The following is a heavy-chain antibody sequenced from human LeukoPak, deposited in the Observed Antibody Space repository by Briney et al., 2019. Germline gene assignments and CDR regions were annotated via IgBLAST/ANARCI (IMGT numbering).Heavy chain of an antibody. CDR3: ARAEALSDNSGYYEDY. D-gene: IGHD3-22*01. CDR1: GYTFTSYD. Sequence: ASVKVSCKASGYTFTSYDINWVRQATGQGLEWMGWMNPNSGNTGYAQKFQGRVTITRNTSISTAYMELSSLRSEDTAVYYCARAEALSDNSGYYEDYWGQGTLVTVFS. J-gene: IGHJ4*02. V-gene: IGHV1-8*03. CDR2: MNPNSGNT.